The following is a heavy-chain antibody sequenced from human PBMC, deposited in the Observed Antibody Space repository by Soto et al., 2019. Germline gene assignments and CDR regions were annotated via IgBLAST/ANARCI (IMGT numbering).Heavy chain of an antibody. CDR2: IKQDGSET. Sequence: EVQLVESGGGLVQPGGSLRLSCVASGFTFSAYWMTWVRQAPGKGMEWLANIKQDGSETHDLDGGFAISRDNAKTSLYLQMSSLRAEDTAVYYGASLRGDYCDNWGQGTLVTVSS. CDR3: ASLRGDYCDN. V-gene: IGHV3-7*01. CDR1: GFTFSAYW. J-gene: IGHJ4*02.